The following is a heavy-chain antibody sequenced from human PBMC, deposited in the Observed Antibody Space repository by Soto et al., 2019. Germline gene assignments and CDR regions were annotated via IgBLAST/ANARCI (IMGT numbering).Heavy chain of an antibody. J-gene: IGHJ6*02. D-gene: IGHD3-10*01. Sequence: GGSLRLSCAASGFTFSNAWMNWVRQAPGKGLEWVGRIKSKTDGGTTDYAAPVKGRFTISRDDSKNTLYLQMNSLKTEDTAVYYCTTPPVGFGEFFYYYYGMDVWGQGTTVTVSS. CDR3: TTPPVGFGEFFYYYYGMDV. V-gene: IGHV3-15*07. CDR1: GFTFSNAW. CDR2: IKSKTDGGTT.